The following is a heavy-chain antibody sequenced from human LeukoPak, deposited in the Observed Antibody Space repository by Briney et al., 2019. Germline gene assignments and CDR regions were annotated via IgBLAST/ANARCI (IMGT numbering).Heavy chain of an antibody. CDR3: ATSGWYEPLDY. CDR2: ISGDST. D-gene: IGHD6-19*01. J-gene: IGHJ4*02. CDR1: GFTFSTYA. Sequence: GGSLRLSCAASGFTFSTYAMSWVRQAPGKGLECVSSISGDSTYYADSVKGRFTISRDISKNTLYLQMNSLRAEDTAVYCCATSGWYEPLDYWGQGTLVTVSS. V-gene: IGHV3-23*01.